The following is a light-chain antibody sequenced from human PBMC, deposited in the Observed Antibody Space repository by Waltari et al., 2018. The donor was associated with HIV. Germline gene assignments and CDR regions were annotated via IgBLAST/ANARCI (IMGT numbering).Light chain of an antibody. CDR2: DDI. CDR1: NSNIGAGYD. J-gene: IGLJ2*01. Sequence: QSVLTQPPSVSGAPGQRVTISCTGNNSNIGAGYDVHWYQQLPGTAPKFFISDDIRRPSGFPDLVSVSRSGTSASLAITGLQAEDEADYYGQSYDKSLSGSVFGGGTKLTVL. CDR3: QSYDKSLSGSV. V-gene: IGLV1-40*01.